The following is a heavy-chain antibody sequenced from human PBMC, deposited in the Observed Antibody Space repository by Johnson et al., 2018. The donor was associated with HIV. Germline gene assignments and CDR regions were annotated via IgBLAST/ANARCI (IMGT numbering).Heavy chain of an antibody. J-gene: IGHJ3*02. CDR3: ARQTLCAFVI. CDR2: ISYDGSNK. Sequence: QVQLVESGGGVVQPGRSLRLSCAASGFTFSTYSMHWVRQAPGKGLEWVAVISYDGSNKYYADSVKGRFTISRDNSKNTLYLQMNSMRAEDTALYYCARQTLCAFVIWGHGTVVPVSS. V-gene: IGHV3-30-3*01. CDR1: GFTFSTYS.